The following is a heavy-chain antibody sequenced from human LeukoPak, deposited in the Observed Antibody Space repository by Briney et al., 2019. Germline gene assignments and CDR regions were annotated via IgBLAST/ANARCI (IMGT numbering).Heavy chain of an antibody. CDR2: ITSSSSYI. CDR1: GFTFSTYN. Sequence: GGSLRLSCAASGFTFSTYNVNWVRQAPGKGPEWVSSITSSSSYIYYADSVKGRFTISRDNAKNSLYLQMDSLRVGDTAVYYCARDPYSGSYGPYYYYMDVWGKGTTVTISS. J-gene: IGHJ6*03. CDR3: ARDPYSGSYGPYYYYMDV. D-gene: IGHD1-26*01. V-gene: IGHV3-21*06.